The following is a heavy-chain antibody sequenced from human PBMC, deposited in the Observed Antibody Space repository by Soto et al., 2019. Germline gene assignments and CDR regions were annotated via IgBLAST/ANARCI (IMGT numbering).Heavy chain of an antibody. Sequence: SETLSLTCTVSGGSISSYYWSWIRQPPGKGLEWIGYIYYSGSTNYNPSLKSRVTISVDTSKNQFSLKLSSVTAADTAVYYCARHAQDIVVVVASRGAFDIWGKGKTVTVSS. D-gene: IGHD2-15*01. J-gene: IGHJ3*02. CDR2: IYYSGST. CDR1: GGSISSYY. CDR3: ARHAQDIVVVVASRGAFDI. V-gene: IGHV4-59*08.